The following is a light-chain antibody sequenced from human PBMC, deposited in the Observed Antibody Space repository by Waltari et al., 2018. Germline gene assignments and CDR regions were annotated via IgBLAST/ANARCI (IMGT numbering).Light chain of an antibody. Sequence: QSVLTQPPSASGTPGQRVTISCSGSNSTIGSHIFNSYQQLPGTAPKLLIYSNTQRPSGVPDRFSGSKSGTSASLAISGLQSEDEADYYCASWDYSLNGVLYGGGTKLTVL. CDR2: SNT. CDR3: ASWDYSLNGVL. V-gene: IGLV1-44*01. CDR1: NSTIGSHI. J-gene: IGLJ3*02.